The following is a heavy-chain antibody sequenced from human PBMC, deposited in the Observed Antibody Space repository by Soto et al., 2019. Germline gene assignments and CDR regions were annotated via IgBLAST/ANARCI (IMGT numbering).Heavy chain of an antibody. CDR3: AKDGSGDSYYYMVV. CDR2: ISYNGNRE. D-gene: IGHD4-17*01. Sequence: QVQMVQSGGGMVQPGRSLRLSCTASGFPFRKFVFHWVRQAPGKGLEWVALISYNGNREDYADSVKGRFTISRANSKHTWFRQTTSLRTDYTAGYYCAKDGSGDSYYYMVVCGSGAPVTVPS. CDR1: GFPFRKFV. J-gene: IGHJ6*03. V-gene: IGHV3-30*18.